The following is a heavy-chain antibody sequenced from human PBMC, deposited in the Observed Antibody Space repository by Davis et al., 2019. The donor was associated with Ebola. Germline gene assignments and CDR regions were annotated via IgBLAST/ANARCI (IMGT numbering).Heavy chain of an antibody. V-gene: IGHV3-23*01. D-gene: IGHD3/OR15-3a*01. CDR2: INGGDT. J-gene: IGHJ4*02. Sequence: GESLKISCAASTFMFSSKAMGWVRQAPGKGLEWVSTINGGDTYYADSVKGRFTISRDNSKNTLYLQMNSLRAEDTAVYYCAKSQFWTPYYFDYWGQGTLVTVSS. CDR1: TFMFSSKA. CDR3: AKSQFWTPYYFDY.